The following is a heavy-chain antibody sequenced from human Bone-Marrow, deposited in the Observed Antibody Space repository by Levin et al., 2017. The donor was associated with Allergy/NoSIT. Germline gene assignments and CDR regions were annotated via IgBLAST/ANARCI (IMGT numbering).Heavy chain of an antibody. J-gene: IGHJ4*02. CDR2: INPYSGQT. D-gene: IGHD6-13*01. Sequence: ASVKVSCKASRDTFIHYSIHWLRQAPGQSLEYLGWINPYSGQTDSQGRVTMTRDTSITTAYLDVSRLRSDDTAVYYCARENIAEGEFGDYWGQGTLVIVSS. V-gene: IGHV1-2*02. CDR1: RDTFIHYS. CDR3: ARENIAEGEFGDY.